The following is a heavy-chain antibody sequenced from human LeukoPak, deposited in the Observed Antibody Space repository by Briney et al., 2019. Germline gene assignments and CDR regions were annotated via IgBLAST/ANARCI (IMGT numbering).Heavy chain of an antibody. CDR1: GGTFSSYA. Sequence: GASVKVSCKTSGGTFSSYAISWVRQAPGQGLEWMGGIIPIFGTANYARKFQGRVTITADESTSTAYMELSSLRSEDTAVYYCARGSSYYYFDYWGQGTLVTVSS. D-gene: IGHD2-15*01. CDR3: ARGSSYYYFDY. CDR2: IIPIFGTA. J-gene: IGHJ4*02. V-gene: IGHV1-69*13.